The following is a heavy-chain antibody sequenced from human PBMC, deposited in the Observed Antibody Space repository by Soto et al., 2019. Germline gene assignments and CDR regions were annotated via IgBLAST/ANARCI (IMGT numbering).Heavy chain of an antibody. CDR3: ARDYGGQLWSYYYYGMDV. D-gene: IGHD5-18*01. CDR2: IWYDGSNK. Sequence: QVQLVESGGGVVQPGRSLRLSCAASGFTFSSYGMHWVRQAPGKGLEWVAVIWYDGSNKYYADSVKGRFTISRDNSKNTLYLQMNSLRAEDTAVYYCARDYGGQLWSYYYYGMDVWGQGTTVTVSS. V-gene: IGHV3-33*01. CDR1: GFTFSSYG. J-gene: IGHJ6*02.